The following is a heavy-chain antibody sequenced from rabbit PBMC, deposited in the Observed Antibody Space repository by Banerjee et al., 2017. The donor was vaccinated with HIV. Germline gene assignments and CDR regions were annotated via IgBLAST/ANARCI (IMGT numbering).Heavy chain of an antibody. J-gene: IGHJ4*01. Sequence: QEQLEESGGDLVKPEGSLTLTCTASGFSFSNYWMCWVRQAPGKGLEWIACIYTGSGSTWYASWVNGRFTISRSTSLNSVDLKMTSLTAADTATYFCGRDRDGDAGYGSLALWGPGTLVTVS. CDR2: IYTGSGST. D-gene: IGHD7-1*01. CDR1: GFSFSNYW. CDR3: GRDRDGDAGYGSLAL. V-gene: IGHV1S43*01.